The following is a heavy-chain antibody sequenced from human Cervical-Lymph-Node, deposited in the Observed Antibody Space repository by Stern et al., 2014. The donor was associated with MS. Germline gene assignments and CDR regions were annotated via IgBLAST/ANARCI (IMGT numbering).Heavy chain of an antibody. CDR3: AGVLSTISSYGMDV. D-gene: IGHD2-2*01. J-gene: IGHJ6*02. Sequence: VQLQESGPGLEKPSETLSVTCSVSGGSVSGAGFYWTRIRQPPGMGLEGIGNPYYSATTTYNPSLNSRITISAAASKNTYSTKLTSVAAADTAMYCCAGVLSTISSYGMDVWGQGTTVTVS. CDR1: GGSVSGAGFY. CDR2: PYYSATT. V-gene: IGHV4-61*08.